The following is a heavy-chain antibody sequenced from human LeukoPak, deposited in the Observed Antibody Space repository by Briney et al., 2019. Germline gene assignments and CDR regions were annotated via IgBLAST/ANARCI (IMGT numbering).Heavy chain of an antibody. D-gene: IGHD5-12*01. CDR3: ARGPSGYHNT. CDR2: ISGSGGST. Sequence: GGSLRLSCAASGFTFSSYGMSWVRQAPGKGLEWVSAISGSGGSTYYADSVKGRFTISRDNSKNTLYLQMNSLRAEDMAVYYCARGPSGYHNTGGQGTLVTVSS. J-gene: IGHJ4*02. CDR1: GFTFSSYG. V-gene: IGHV3-23*01.